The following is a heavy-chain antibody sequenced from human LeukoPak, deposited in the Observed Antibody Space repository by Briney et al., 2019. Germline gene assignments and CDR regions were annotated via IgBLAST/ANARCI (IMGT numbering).Heavy chain of an antibody. CDR2: IYYSGST. CDR1: GGSISSSSYY. D-gene: IGHD6-13*01. CDR3: ARHTEQQLPYFDY. V-gene: IGHV4-39*01. Sequence: PSETLSLTCTVSGGSISSSSYYWGWTRQPPGKGLEWIGSIYYSGSTYYNPSLKSRVTISVDTSKNQFSLKLSSVTAAGTAVYYCARHTEQQLPYFDYWGQGTLVTVSS. J-gene: IGHJ4*02.